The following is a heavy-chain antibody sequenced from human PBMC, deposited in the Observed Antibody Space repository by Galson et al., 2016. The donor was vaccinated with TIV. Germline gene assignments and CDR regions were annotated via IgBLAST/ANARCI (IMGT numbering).Heavy chain of an antibody. CDR2: IGGTGGST. CDR3: AKDRQGIPSSLDY. D-gene: IGHD5-18*01. V-gene: IGHV3-23*01. Sequence: SLRLSCAASGFNFNSYAMNWVRQAPGKGLEWVSSIGGTGGSTYYADSVKGRFIISRDSLKNTVFLQMNSLRAEDTAIYYCAKDRQGIPSSLDYWGQGALVTVSS. J-gene: IGHJ4*02. CDR1: GFNFNSYA.